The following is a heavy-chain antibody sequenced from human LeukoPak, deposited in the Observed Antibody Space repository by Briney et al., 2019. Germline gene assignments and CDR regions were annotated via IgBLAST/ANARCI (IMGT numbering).Heavy chain of an antibody. CDR1: GYTFTSYD. Sequence: ASVKVSCKASGYTFTSYDINWVRQATGQGLEWMGWMNPNSGNTGYAQKFQGRVTMTRNTSISTAYMELSSLRSEDTAVYYCARAVTDSSGYYHWFDPWGQGTLVTVSS. CDR2: MNPNSGNT. V-gene: IGHV1-8*01. CDR3: ARAVTDSSGYYHWFDP. J-gene: IGHJ5*02. D-gene: IGHD3-22*01.